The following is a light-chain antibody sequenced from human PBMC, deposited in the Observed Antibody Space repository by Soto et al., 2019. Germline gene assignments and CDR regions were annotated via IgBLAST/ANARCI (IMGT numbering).Light chain of an antibody. J-gene: IGKJ1*01. V-gene: IGKV3-15*01. Sequence: EIVMTQSPATLSVSPCERATLSFRASQSVSSNLAWYQQKPGQFPRLLIYGASTRATGIPARFSGSGSGTEFTLTISSLQSEDFAVYYCQQYNNWPKTFGQGTKVDIK. CDR2: GAS. CDR1: QSVSSN. CDR3: QQYNNWPKT.